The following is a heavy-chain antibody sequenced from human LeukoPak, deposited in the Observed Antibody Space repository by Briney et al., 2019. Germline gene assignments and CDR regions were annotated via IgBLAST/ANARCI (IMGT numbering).Heavy chain of an antibody. CDR1: GFMFNTYW. CDR3: ARDTLGEGEDANYAVYYFDY. V-gene: IGHV3-7*01. J-gene: IGHJ4*02. CDR2: IKQDGNEK. Sequence: GGSLRLSCAASGFMFNTYWMSWVRQAPGKGLEWVANIKQDGNEKYYADSVKGRFTISRDNGKNSLDLQMNSLRADDTAVYYCARDTLGEGEDANYAVYYFDYWGQGTLVTVSS. D-gene: IGHD4/OR15-4a*01.